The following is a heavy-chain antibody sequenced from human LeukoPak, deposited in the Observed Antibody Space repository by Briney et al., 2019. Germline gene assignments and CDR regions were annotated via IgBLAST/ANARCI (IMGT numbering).Heavy chain of an antibody. CDR1: GYRFTSYW. V-gene: IGHV5-51*01. D-gene: IGHD2-2*02. CDR3: ATAYCGSATCYTGLEH. CDR2: IFPGDSDT. Sequence: KVSCKGSGYRFTSYWIGWVRQMPGKGLEWMGIIFPGDSDTRYSPSFQGQVTISVDKSKSTAYLKWSSLEASDSAMYYCATAYCGSATCYTGLEHWGQGTQVIVSS. J-gene: IGHJ4*02.